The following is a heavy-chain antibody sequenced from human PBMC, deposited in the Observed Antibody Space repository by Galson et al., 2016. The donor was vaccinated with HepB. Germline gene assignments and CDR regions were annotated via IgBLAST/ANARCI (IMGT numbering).Heavy chain of an antibody. CDR2: ILHSGST. D-gene: IGHD3/OR15-3a*01. CDR3: AKVGAGLTYYFDS. J-gene: IGHJ4*02. V-gene: IGHV4-4*02. CDR1: GASISSRNW. Sequence: SETLSLTCTISGASISSRNWWSWVRQSPEKGLEWIGEILHSGSTNYNPSLKRRVTVSVDTSKSQFSLKMTSVTAADTAVYYCAKVGAGLTYYFDSWGQGTQVTVSS.